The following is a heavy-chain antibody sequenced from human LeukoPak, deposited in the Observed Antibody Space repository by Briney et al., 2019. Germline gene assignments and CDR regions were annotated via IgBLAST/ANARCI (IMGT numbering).Heavy chain of an antibody. J-gene: IGHJ4*02. D-gene: IGHD4-17*01. Sequence: PSETLSLTCTVSGGCISSGGYYWSWIRQHPGKGLEWIGYIYYSGSTYYNPSLKSRVTISVDTSKNQFSLKLSSVTAADTAVYYCASSTTVTPYYFDYWGQGTLVTVSS. CDR3: ASSTTVTPYYFDY. CDR2: IYYSGST. V-gene: IGHV4-31*03. CDR1: GGCISSGGYY.